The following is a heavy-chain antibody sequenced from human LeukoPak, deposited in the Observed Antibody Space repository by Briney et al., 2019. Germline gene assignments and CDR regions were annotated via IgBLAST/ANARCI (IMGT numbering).Heavy chain of an antibody. CDR2: ISHSGST. CDR1: GGSFSGYY. CDR3: ARGLQYSSSSGNFGDY. V-gene: IGHV4-34*01. D-gene: IGHD6-6*01. Sequence: PSETLSLTCAGYGGSFSGYYWSWIRQPPGKGLEWIGAISHSGSTNYNPSLKSRVTISVDTSKNQFSLKLTSVTAADTAVYYCARGLQYSSSSGNFGDYWGQGTLVTVSS. J-gene: IGHJ4*02.